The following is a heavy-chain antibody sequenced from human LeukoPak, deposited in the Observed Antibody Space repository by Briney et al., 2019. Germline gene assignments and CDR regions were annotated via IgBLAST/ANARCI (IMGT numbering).Heavy chain of an antibody. CDR1: GFSFSNAW. Sequence: PGGSLRHSCAASGFSFSNAWMSWVRQAPGKGLEWVGRIKSKSAGGTIEYGAPVKGRFTISRDDSENMLYLQMSSLKTEDTAVYYCTTYDRSGYYSDYWGQGTLVTVSS. D-gene: IGHD3-22*01. V-gene: IGHV3-15*01. CDR2: IKSKSAGGTI. J-gene: IGHJ4*02. CDR3: TTYDRSGYYSDY.